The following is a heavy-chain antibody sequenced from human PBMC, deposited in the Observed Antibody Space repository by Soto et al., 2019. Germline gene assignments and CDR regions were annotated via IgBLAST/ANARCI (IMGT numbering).Heavy chain of an antibody. CDR2: INHSGST. J-gene: IGHJ6*02. CDR1: GGSFSSFY. D-gene: IGHD3-10*01. Sequence: PSETLSHTCTVYGGSFSSFYWSWIRQSPGTGLEWIGEINHSGSTNYNPSLKSRVTISVDTSKNQFSLKLSSVTAADTAVYYCARRPLITMVRGHYYGMDVWGQGTTVTV. CDR3: ARRPLITMVRGHYYGMDV. V-gene: IGHV4-34*01.